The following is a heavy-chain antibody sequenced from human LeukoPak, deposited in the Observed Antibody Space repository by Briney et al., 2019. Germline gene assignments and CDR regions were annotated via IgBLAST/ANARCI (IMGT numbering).Heavy chain of an antibody. V-gene: IGHV4-39*01. CDR1: GGSISSSSYY. CDR2: FYYSGST. J-gene: IGHJ4*02. CDR3: ATGYTSNCPYN. Sequence: KTSETLSLTCTVVSGGSISSSSYYWGWIRQPPGKGLEWIGSFYYSGSTYYNPSLKSRVTISADTSKNQFSLKLRSVTAADTAVYYCATGYTSNCPYNWGQGTLVTVSS. D-gene: IGHD6-13*01.